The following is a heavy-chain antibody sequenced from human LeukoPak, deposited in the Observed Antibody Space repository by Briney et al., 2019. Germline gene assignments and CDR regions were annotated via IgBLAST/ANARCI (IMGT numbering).Heavy chain of an antibody. CDR1: GGSISSSSYY. V-gene: IGHV4-39*07. J-gene: IGHJ4*02. CDR2: IYYSGST. Sequence: PSETLSLTCTVSGGSISSSSYYWGWIRQPPGKGLEWIGSIYYSGSTNYNPSLKSRVTISVDTSKNQFSLKLSSVTAADTAVYYCARGPARWIQLWVTFDYWGQGTLVTVSS. D-gene: IGHD5-18*01. CDR3: ARGPARWIQLWVTFDY.